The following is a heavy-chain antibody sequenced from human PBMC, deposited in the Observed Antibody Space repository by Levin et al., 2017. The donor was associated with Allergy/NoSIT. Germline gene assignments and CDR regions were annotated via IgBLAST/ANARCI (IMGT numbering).Heavy chain of an antibody. CDR2: NYYIGST. V-gene: IGHV4-59*01. D-gene: IGHD3-10*01. J-gene: IGHJ6*02. CDR1: GGSISSDY. Sequence: PSETLSLTCTVSGGSISSDYWSWIRQPPGRGLEWIGYNYYIGSTSYNLSLKSRVTISVDRSKNQFSLELTSVSAADTAVYYCARGSGSYYYYGMDVWGQGTTVTVSS. CDR3: ARGSGSYYYYGMDV.